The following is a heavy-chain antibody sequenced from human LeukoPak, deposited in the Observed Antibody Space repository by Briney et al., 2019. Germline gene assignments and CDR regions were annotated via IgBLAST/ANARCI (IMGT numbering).Heavy chain of an antibody. CDR2: INHSGST. V-gene: IGHV4-34*01. J-gene: IGHJ5*02. CDR3: ARSQARLSWFDP. Sequence: SETLSLTCAVYGGSFSGYYWSWIRQPPGKGLEWIGEINHSGSTNYNPSLKSRVTISVDTSKNQFSLKLRSVTAADMAVYYCARSQARLSWFDPWGQGILVTVSS. CDR1: GGSFSGYY. D-gene: IGHD6-19*01.